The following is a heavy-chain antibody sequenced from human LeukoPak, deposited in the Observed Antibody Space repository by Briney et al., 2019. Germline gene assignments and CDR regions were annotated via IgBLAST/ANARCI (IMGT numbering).Heavy chain of an antibody. CDR3: ARDRVIAVAGIYYFDY. V-gene: IGHV3-7*01. J-gene: IGHJ4*02. Sequence: GGSLRLSCAASGFTFSSYWMSWVRQAPGEGLEWVANIKQDGSEKYYVDSVKGRFTISRDNAKNSLYLQMNSLRAEDTAVYYCARDRVIAVAGIYYFDYWGQGTLGTVS. CDR2: IKQDGSEK. CDR1: GFTFSSYW. D-gene: IGHD6-19*01.